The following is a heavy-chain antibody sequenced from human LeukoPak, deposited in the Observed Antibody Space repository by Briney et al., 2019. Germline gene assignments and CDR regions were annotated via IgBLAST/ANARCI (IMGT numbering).Heavy chain of an antibody. CDR3: VGLLQLTTTNDY. CDR2: ISYDGSNK. D-gene: IGHD4-4*01. J-gene: IGHJ4*02. V-gene: IGHV3-30-3*01. Sequence: GGSLRLSCAASGFTFSSYAMHWVRQAPGKGLEWVAVISYDGSNKYYADSVKGRFTISRDNSKNTLYLQMNSLRAEDTAVYYCVGLLQLTTTNDYWGQGTLVTVSS. CDR1: GFTFSSYA.